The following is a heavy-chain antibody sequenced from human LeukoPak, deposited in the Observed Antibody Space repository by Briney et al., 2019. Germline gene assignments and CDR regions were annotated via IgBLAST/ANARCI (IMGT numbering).Heavy chain of an antibody. CDR3: ARGAITMVRGVIPLY. CDR1: GYTFTGYY. J-gene: IGHJ4*02. D-gene: IGHD3-10*01. Sequence: ASVKVSCKASGYTFTGYYMHWVRQAPGQGLEWMGWINPNSGGTNCAQKFQGRVTMTRDTSISTAYMELSRLRSDDTAVYYCARGAITMVRGVIPLYWGQGTLVTVSS. V-gene: IGHV1-2*02. CDR2: INPNSGGT.